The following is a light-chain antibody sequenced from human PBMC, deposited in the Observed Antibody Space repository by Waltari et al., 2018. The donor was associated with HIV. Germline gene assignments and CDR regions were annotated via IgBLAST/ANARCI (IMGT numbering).Light chain of an antibody. CDR2: AAS. Sequence: DIQMTQSPSSLSASVGDRVTITCRASQSIRSYLNWYQQKPGKAPKLLIYAASSLQSGVPSRFSGSGAGTDFTRTISRLQSEDFASYYCQQSYSILWTFGQGTKVEIK. CDR1: QSIRSY. V-gene: IGKV1-39*01. CDR3: QQSYSILWT. J-gene: IGKJ1*01.